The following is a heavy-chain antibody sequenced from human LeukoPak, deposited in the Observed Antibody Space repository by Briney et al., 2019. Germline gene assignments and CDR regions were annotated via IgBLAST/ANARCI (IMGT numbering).Heavy chain of an antibody. V-gene: IGHV3-11*01. J-gene: IGHJ4*02. CDR2: ISSSGSTI. CDR3: ARDHEYTSSWWDY. CDR1: GSTFSDYY. Sequence: GGSLRLSCVASGSTFSDYYMSWIRQAPGKGLEWVSYISSSGSTIYYADSVKGRFTISRDNAKNSLYLQMHSLRAEDTAVYYCARDHEYTSSWWDYWGQGTLVTVSS. D-gene: IGHD6-13*01.